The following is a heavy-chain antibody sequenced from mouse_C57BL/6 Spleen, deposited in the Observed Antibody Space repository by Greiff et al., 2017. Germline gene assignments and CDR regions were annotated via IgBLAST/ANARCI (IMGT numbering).Heavy chain of an antibody. D-gene: IGHD1-1*01. CDR3: ARSSLYYGSTYFGY. CDR1: GYTFTSYW. Sequence: VQLQQSGAELVMPGASVKLSCKASGYTFTSYWMHWVKQRPGQGLEWIGEIDPSDSYTNYNQKFKGKSTLTVDKSSSTAYMQLSSLTSEDSAVYYCARSSLYYGSTYFGYWGQGTTLTVSS. V-gene: IGHV1-69*01. CDR2: IDPSDSYT. J-gene: IGHJ2*01.